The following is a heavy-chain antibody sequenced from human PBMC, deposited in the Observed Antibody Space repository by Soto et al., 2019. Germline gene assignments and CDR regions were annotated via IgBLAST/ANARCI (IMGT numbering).Heavy chain of an antibody. V-gene: IGHV1-2*04. CDR3: ARDIGSSRTWYFDL. D-gene: IGHD6-13*01. CDR1: GYTFTGYY. Sequence: ASVKVSCKASGYTFTGYYMHWVRQAPGQGLEWMGWINPNSGGTNYAQKFQGWVTMTRDTSISTAYMELSRLRSDDTAVYYCARDIGSSRTWYFDLWGRGNLVTVSS. CDR2: INPNSGGT. J-gene: IGHJ2*01.